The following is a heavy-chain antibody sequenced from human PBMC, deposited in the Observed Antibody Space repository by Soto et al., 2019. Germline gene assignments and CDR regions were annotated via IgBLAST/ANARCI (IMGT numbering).Heavy chain of an antibody. D-gene: IGHD4-4*01. J-gene: IGHJ4*02. V-gene: IGHV4-4*02. CDR2: IYHTGST. CDR3: ARRDNNYSLY. Sequence: QVQLQESGPGLVKPSGTLSLTCAVSGGSISSSNWWNWVRQSPGKGLEWIGEIYHTGSTNYNPSLRSRVTISVDKSKHRFSPKMSSVTAADTAVYYCARRDNNYSLYWGQGTLVTVSS. CDR1: GGSISSSNW.